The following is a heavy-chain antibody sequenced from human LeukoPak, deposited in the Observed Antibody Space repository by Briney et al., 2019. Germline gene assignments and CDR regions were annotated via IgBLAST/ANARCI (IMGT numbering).Heavy chain of an antibody. D-gene: IGHD6-13*01. CDR3: ARPSSTVAFDI. J-gene: IGHJ3*02. CDR1: GYTFTGYY. CDR2: ISGYNGNT. V-gene: IGHV1-18*04. Sequence: ASVKVSCKASGYTFTGYYMHWVRQAPGQGLEWMGWISGYNGNTNYAQKLQGRVTMTTDTSTSTAYMELRSLRSDDTAVYYCARPSSTVAFDIWGQGTMVTVSS.